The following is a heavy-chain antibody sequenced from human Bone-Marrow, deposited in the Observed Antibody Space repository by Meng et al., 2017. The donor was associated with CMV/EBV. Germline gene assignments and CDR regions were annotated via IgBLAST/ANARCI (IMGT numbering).Heavy chain of an antibody. J-gene: IGHJ3*02. Sequence: GGSLRLSCAASGFTFSAYTMNWVSQAPGKALEWISSISSGSNSVNYTDSLKGRFTISRDNAKNSLYRQVNNLRVEDTDVYYCERVCAREGSAFNAFDIWGQGTMVTVSS. CDR1: GFTFSAYT. V-gene: IGHV3-21*01. D-gene: IGHD6-13*01. CDR2: ISSGSNSV. CDR3: ERVCAREGSAFNAFDI.